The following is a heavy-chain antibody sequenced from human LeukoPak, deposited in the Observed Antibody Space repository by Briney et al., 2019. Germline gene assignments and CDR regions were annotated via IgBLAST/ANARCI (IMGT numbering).Heavy chain of an antibody. CDR3: ARVYSGSYPDY. Sequence: ASVKVSCKASGYTFTSYYMHWVRQAPGQGLEWMGIINPSGGSTSYAQKFQGRITMTRDTSTSTVCMELSSLRSEDTAVYYCARVYSGSYPDYWGQGTLVTVSS. D-gene: IGHD1-26*01. V-gene: IGHV1-46*01. CDR1: GYTFTSYY. CDR2: INPSGGST. J-gene: IGHJ4*02.